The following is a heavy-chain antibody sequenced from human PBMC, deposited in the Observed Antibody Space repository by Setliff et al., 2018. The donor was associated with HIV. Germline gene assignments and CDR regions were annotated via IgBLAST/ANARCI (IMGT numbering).Heavy chain of an antibody. CDR1: GGTFGSYG. D-gene: IGHD6-13*01. Sequence: ASVKVSCKTSGGTFGSYGISWVRQAPGQGLEWMGGIIPMFGTGFYAQKFQGRVTITTDESRSTAYMELSSLSSEDTAVFYCARVGHSSSYHYYGMDVWGQGTTVTVSS. CDR2: IIPMFGTG. J-gene: IGHJ6*02. CDR3: ARVGHSSSYHYYGMDV. V-gene: IGHV1-69*05.